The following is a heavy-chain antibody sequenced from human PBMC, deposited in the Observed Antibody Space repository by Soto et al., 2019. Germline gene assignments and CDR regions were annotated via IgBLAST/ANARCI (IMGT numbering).Heavy chain of an antibody. CDR1: GYTFTGYY. D-gene: IGHD4-17*01. J-gene: IGHJ6*02. Sequence: ASVKVSCKASGYTFTGYYMHWVRQAPGQGLEWMGWINPNSGGTNYAQKFQGWVTMTRDTSISTAYMELSRLRSDDTAVYYCAREVTTTLYGMDVWGQGTTVTVSS. V-gene: IGHV1-2*04. CDR2: INPNSGGT. CDR3: AREVTTTLYGMDV.